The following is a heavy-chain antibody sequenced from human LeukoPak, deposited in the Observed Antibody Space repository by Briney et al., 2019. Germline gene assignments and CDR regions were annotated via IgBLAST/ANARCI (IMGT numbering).Heavy chain of an antibody. Sequence: GGSLRLSCAASGFTFSSYSMNWVRQAPGKGLEWVSYISSSSSTIYYADSVKGRFTISRDNAKNSLYLQMNSLRAEDTAVYYCAREEGDTAMGHFDYWGQGTLVTVSS. CDR2: ISSSSSTI. CDR3: AREEGDTAMGHFDY. D-gene: IGHD5-18*01. CDR1: GFTFSSYS. J-gene: IGHJ4*02. V-gene: IGHV3-48*04.